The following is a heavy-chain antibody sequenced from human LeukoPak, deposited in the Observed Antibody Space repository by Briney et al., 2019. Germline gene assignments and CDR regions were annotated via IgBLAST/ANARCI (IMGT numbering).Heavy chain of an antibody. D-gene: IGHD2-15*01. CDR1: GFSFGSYV. J-gene: IGHJ4*02. Sequence: GGSLRLSCAASGFSFGSYVMHWVRQAPGKGLEYVSSISSNGVNTYYANSVKGRFTISRDNAKNSMYLQMNSLKAEDTAVYYCVGYSGGTCSDFDYWGRGTLVTVSS. CDR2: ISSNGVNT. CDR3: VGYSGGTCSDFDY. V-gene: IGHV3-64*01.